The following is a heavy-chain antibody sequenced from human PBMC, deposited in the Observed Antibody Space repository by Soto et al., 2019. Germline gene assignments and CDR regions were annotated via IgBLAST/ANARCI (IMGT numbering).Heavy chain of an antibody. CDR2: INHSGST. CDR1: GGSFSGYY. V-gene: IGHV4-34*01. Sequence: QVQLQQWGAGLLKPSETLSLTCAVYGGSFSGYYWNWIRQPPGKGLEWIGEINHSGSTNYNPSLTSRVTLSVDTSKNQFSLKLSSVPAAATAVYYCARGWGRIFDYWGQGTLVTVSS. D-gene: IGHD7-27*01. CDR3: ARGWGRIFDY. J-gene: IGHJ4*02.